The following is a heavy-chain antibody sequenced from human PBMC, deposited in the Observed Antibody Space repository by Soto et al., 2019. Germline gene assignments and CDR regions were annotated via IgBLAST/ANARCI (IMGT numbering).Heavy chain of an antibody. D-gene: IGHD3-10*01. Sequence: QVQLVQSGAELKKPGSSVKVSCKASGDTFSFYTINWVRQAPGLGLEWMGRVNPILSMSNYAQKFQGRVTMTADKSTSTAYMGLRSLRSEDTAFYYCARSYGSGYRAFDYWGQGALVTVSS. V-gene: IGHV1-69*02. CDR3: ARSYGSGYRAFDY. J-gene: IGHJ4*02. CDR2: VNPILSMS. CDR1: GDTFSFYT.